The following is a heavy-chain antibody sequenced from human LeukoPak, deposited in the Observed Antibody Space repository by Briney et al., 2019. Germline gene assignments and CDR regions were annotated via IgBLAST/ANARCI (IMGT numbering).Heavy chain of an antibody. V-gene: IGHV4-39*01. J-gene: IGHJ1*01. CDR2: IYYSGRT. Sequence: SETLSLTSTVSGGSISSSSYYWGWIRQPPGKGLEWIGSIYYSGRTYYNPSLKSRVTISVDTSKNQFSLKLSSVTAADTAVYYCARLGYYDSSIQYGGQGTLVTVSS. D-gene: IGHD3-22*01. CDR3: ARLGYYDSSIQY. CDR1: GGSISSSSYY.